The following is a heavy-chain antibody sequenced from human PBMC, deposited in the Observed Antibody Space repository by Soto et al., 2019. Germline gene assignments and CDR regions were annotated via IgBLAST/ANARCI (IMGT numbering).Heavy chain of an antibody. CDR1: GFTVSSNY. V-gene: IGHV3-66*01. CDR3: ARDGGSYSSQYYYYCGMDV. Sequence: EVQLVESGGGLVQPGGSLRLSCAASGFTVSSNYMSWVRQAPGKGLEWVSAIYSGGSTYYADSVKGRFTISRDNSKNPLDLQMNRLRAEATAVYYWARDGGSYSSQYYYYCGMDVWGQGTTVTVSS. CDR2: IYSGGST. J-gene: IGHJ6*02. D-gene: IGHD6-19*01.